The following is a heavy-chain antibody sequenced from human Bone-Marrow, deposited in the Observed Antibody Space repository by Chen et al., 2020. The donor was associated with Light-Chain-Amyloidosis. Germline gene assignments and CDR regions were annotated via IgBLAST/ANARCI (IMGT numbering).Heavy chain of an antibody. CDR3: TRKGGYFDF. D-gene: IGHD3-10*01. V-gene: IGHV3-23*01. J-gene: IGHJ4*02. CDR1: GFNFSSFG. Sequence: EVQLLQSGGGSVQLGGSLRLSCAMSGFNFSSFGMSWVRQAPGRGVEWVSTVSGSTVSTYYAGAVKGRFLISRDKSKSTLYLQMNSLRAGDTAVYFCTRKGGYFDFWGQGSLVTVSS. CDR2: VSGSTVST.